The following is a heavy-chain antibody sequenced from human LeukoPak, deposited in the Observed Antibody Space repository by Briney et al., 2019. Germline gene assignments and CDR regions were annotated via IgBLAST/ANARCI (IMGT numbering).Heavy chain of an antibody. V-gene: IGHV3-69-1*02. J-gene: IGHJ4*02. CDR1: GFTFSDSS. D-gene: IGHD1-1*01. Sequence: GESLRLSCAASGFTFSDSSVNSVRQDPGKGLGWVSSITGISDRYYADSVRGLFTISRYNTKNSVNLQKNSLRAGDTGIYYGATAIRLGGQGPLVTVSS. CDR2: ITGISDR. CDR3: ATAIRL.